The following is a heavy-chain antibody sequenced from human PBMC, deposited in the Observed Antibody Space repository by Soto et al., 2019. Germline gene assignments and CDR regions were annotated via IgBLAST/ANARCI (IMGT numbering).Heavy chain of an antibody. D-gene: IGHD3-9*01. CDR1: LGSISIYY. V-gene: IGHV4-59*01. J-gene: IGHJ3*02. Sequence: PETLCLPCTPSLGSISIYYWRWMRQPPGRGLAWIGYIYYSGSTNYNPSLKSRVTISVDTSKNQFSLNLSSVTAADTAVCYCARGRLNYDILTGYYTDAFDIWGQGTMVTVSS. CDR2: IYYSGST. CDR3: ARGRLNYDILTGYYTDAFDI.